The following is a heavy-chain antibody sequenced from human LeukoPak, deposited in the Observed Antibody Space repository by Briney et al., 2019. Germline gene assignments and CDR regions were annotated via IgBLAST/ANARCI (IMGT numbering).Heavy chain of an antibody. CDR2: IYYSGST. V-gene: IGHV4-39*01. J-gene: IGHJ4*02. CDR3: ASIITMIDRHDY. CDR1: GGSISSSSYY. Sequence: SETLSLTCTVSGGSISSSSYYWGWIRQPPGKGLEWIGSIYYSGSTYYNPSLKSRVTISVDTSKNQFSLKLSSVTAADTAVYYCASIITMIDRHDYWGQGTLVTVSS. D-gene: IGHD3-22*01.